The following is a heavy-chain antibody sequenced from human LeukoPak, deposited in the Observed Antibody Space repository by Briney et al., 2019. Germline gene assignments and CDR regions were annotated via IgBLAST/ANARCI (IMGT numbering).Heavy chain of an antibody. CDR3: ARDASGSFYDY. CDR2: INQDGSDK. Sequence: GGSLRLSCAASGFTFISYWMSWVRQAPGKGLEWVANINQDGSDKYYVDSVKGRFTISRDNAKNSLYLQMDSLRADDTAMYYCARDASGSFYDYWGQGTLVTVSS. D-gene: IGHD1-26*01. J-gene: IGHJ4*02. CDR1: GFTFISYW. V-gene: IGHV3-7*01.